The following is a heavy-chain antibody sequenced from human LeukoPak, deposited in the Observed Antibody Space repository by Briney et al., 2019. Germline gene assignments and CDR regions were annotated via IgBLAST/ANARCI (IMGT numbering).Heavy chain of an antibody. CDR3: ARGSEQGY. D-gene: IGHD1-26*01. J-gene: IGHJ4*02. CDR2: IYTSGST. Sequence: SQTLSLTCTVSGGSISSGSYYWSWLRQPAGKGLEWIGRIYTSGSTNYNPSLKSRVTISVDTSKNQFSLKLSSVTAADTAVYYCARGSEQGYWGQGTLVTVSS. CDR1: GGSISSGSYY. V-gene: IGHV4-61*02.